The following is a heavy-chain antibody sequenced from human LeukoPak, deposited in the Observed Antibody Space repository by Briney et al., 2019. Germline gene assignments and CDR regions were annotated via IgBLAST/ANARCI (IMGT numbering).Heavy chain of an antibody. Sequence: PGGSLRLSCAASGTYWMHWVRQAPGKGLEWVSGVNGNGGSTSYADSVKGRFTIFRDNSKNTVYLQMNSLRVEDTAVYYCAKSLYGGCDYWGQGTVVTVSS. V-gene: IGHV3-23*01. CDR1: GTYW. CDR3: AKSLYGGCDY. CDR2: VNGNGGST. J-gene: IGHJ4*02. D-gene: IGHD3-16*02.